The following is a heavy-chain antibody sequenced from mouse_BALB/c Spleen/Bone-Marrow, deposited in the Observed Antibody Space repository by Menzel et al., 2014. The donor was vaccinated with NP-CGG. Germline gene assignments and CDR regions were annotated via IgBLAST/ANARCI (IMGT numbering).Heavy chain of an antibody. V-gene: IGHV1S127*01. D-gene: IGHD2-1*01. J-gene: IGHJ3*01. CDR3: TKSRDYGNWFAY. CDR1: GYTFTSYW. Sequence: QVQLQQSGAELVKPGASVKMSCKASGYTFTSYWMHWVKQRPGQGLEWIGVIDPSDSYTSYNQKFKGKATLTVDTFSSTAYMQLSSLTSEDSAVYYCTKSRDYGNWFAYWGQGTLVTVSA. CDR2: IDPSDSYT.